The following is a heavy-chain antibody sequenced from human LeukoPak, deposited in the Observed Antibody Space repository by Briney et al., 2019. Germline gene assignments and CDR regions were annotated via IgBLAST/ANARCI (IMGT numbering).Heavy chain of an antibody. D-gene: IGHD1-26*01. CDR3: ARAPSSGSYIWFDP. CDR2: IIPISGTA. V-gene: IGHV1-69*13. Sequence: GASVKVSCKASGYTFTSYGISWVRQAPGQGLEWMGGIIPISGTANYAQKFQGRVTITADESTSTAYMELSSLRSEDTAVYYCARAPSSGSYIWFDPWGQGTLVTVSS. J-gene: IGHJ5*02. CDR1: GYTFTSYG.